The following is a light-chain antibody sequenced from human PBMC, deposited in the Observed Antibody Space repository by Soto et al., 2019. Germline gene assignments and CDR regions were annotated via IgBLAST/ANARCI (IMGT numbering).Light chain of an antibody. CDR2: DVS. J-gene: IGKJ1*01. CDR3: QQYDSYWT. V-gene: IGKV1-5*01. Sequence: DIQMTQSPSTLSASVGDRVTITCRASQSVSGWLAWYQQKPGQAPKLLIYDVSSLESGVPPRFSGSGSGTEFTLTISSLQPDDSATYYCQQYDSYWTFGQGTKVDI. CDR1: QSVSGW.